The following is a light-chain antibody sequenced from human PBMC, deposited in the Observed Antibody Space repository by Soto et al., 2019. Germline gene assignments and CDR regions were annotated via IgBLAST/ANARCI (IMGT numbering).Light chain of an antibody. CDR1: SSDVGCYEY. CDR2: DVT. V-gene: IGLV2-11*01. CDR3: CSFAGSYTYV. J-gene: IGLJ1*01. Sequence: QSALTPPRSVSGSPGQSVTISCTGTSSDVGCYEYVSWYQQHPGKAPKLIIYDVTERPAGVPDRFSGSKSGNTASLTISGLQAEDEADYSCCSFAGSYTYVFGGGTKLTVL.